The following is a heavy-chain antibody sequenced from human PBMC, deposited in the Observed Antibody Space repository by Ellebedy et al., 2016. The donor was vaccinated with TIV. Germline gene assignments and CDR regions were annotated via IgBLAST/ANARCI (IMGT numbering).Heavy chain of an antibody. V-gene: IGHV3-74*01. CDR3: ARDGDGYNFDY. D-gene: IGHD5-24*01. J-gene: IGHJ4*02. Sequence: GESLKISCATSGFTFSRYWMHWVRQAPGKGPVWVSRIKGDGSNTVYADSVKGRFTISRDNARNTLYLQMNSLRAEDTATYYCARDGDGYNFDYWGQGALVTVSS. CDR1: GFTFSRYW. CDR2: IKGDGSNT.